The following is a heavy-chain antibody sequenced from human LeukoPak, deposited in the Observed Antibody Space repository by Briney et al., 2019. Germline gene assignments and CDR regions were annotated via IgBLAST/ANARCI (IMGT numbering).Heavy chain of an antibody. CDR3: AKGGYSNYTPYLDS. CDR2: ISYDGSSK. CDR1: GFTFSSYE. V-gene: IGHV3-30*18. J-gene: IGHJ4*02. D-gene: IGHD4-11*01. Sequence: GGSLRLSCAASGFTFSSYEMNWVRQAPGKGLEWVAIISYDGSSKYYADSVKGRFTISRDNSKKTLSVQMNSLRGDDTAVYYCAKGGYSNYTPYLDSGGQGTLVTVS.